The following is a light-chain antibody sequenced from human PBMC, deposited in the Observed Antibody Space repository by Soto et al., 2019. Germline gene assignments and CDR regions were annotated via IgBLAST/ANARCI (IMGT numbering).Light chain of an antibody. CDR3: SSYASTTIL. CDR1: SSDVGGYKY. Sequence: QSALTQPASVSGSPGQSITISCTGTSSDVGGYKYVSWYQHHPGKAPKLIIYDVSNRPSGGSTRFSGSKSGNTASLTISGLQAEEEADYYCSSYASTTILFGAGTKLTVL. V-gene: IGLV2-14*03. J-gene: IGLJ1*01. CDR2: DVS.